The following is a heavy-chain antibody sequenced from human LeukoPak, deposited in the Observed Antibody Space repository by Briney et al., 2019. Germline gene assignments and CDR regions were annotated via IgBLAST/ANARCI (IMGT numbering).Heavy chain of an antibody. CDR2: IYYSGSN. D-gene: IGHD3-10*01. CDR3: ARVITTVRGVSWFDP. CDR1: GVSISSGGYY. Sequence: PSETLSLSCAVSGVSISSGGYYWSWLRQHPGMGLEWNGNIYYSGSNYYNPSLKSRVTISVDTSKNQFSLKLSSVTAAETAVFYCARVITTVRGVSWFDPWGQGTLVTVSS. J-gene: IGHJ5*02. V-gene: IGHV4-31*02.